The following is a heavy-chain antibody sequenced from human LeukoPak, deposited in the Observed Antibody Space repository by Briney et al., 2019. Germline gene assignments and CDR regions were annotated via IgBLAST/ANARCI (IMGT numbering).Heavy chain of an antibody. CDR2: MSGDATST. V-gene: IGHV3-23*01. J-gene: IGHJ4*02. CDR3: AKRTSGSSWYSSDY. Sequence: AGGSLRLSCAASGFTFSSFAMNWVRQAPGKGLEWVSTMSGDATSTYYADSVKGRFTISTDNSKNTLYLQMNSLRAEDTAVYYCAKRTSGSSWYSSDYWGQGTLVTVSS. CDR1: GFTFSSFA. D-gene: IGHD6-13*01.